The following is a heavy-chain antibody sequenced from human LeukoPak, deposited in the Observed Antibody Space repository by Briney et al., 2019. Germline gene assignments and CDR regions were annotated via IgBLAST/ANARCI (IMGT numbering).Heavy chain of an antibody. CDR2: ISWNSGSI. D-gene: IGHD3-22*01. J-gene: IGHJ4*02. CDR1: GFTFDDYA. Sequence: AARSLRLSCAASGFTFDDYAMHWVRQAPGKGLEWVSGISWNSGSIGYADSVKGRFTISRDNAKNSLYLQMNSLRAEDTGLYYCVGTGGDSSGYFDYWGQGTLVTVSS. V-gene: IGHV3-9*01. CDR3: VGTGGDSSGYFDY.